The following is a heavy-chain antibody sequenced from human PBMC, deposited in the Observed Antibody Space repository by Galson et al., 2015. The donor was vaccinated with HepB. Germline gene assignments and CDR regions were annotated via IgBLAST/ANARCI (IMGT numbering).Heavy chain of an antibody. CDR3: ARDRDYRFDY. CDR1: GYTFTING. J-gene: IGHJ4*02. V-gene: IGHV1-18*04. CDR2: ICANSGDT. D-gene: IGHD3-16*02. Sequence: SVRVSCKASGYTFTINGISWVRQAPGKGLEWMGRICANSGDTKYAKKLQGRVTMTRDTPTSTAYLELRSLRSDDTAAYYCARDRDYRFDYWGQGTLVTVSS.